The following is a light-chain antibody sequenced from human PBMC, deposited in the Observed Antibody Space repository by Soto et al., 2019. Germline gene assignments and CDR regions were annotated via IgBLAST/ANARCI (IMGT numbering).Light chain of an antibody. J-gene: IGLJ2*01. CDR2: EVS. V-gene: IGLV2-14*01. CDR3: SSFSSSSTLVV. Sequence: QSALTQPASVSGSPGQSITISCTGTSSDVGGYSYVSWYQQHPGKAPKLMIYEVSNLPSGVSNRFSGSKSGNTASLTISGLQAEDEADYSCSSFSSSSTLVVFGGGTKLTVL. CDR1: SSDVGGYSY.